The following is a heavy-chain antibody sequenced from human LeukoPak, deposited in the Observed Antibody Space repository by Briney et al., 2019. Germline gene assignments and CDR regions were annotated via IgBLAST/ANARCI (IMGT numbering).Heavy chain of an antibody. V-gene: IGHV3-30*04. J-gene: IGHJ4*02. CDR2: ISYDGSNK. D-gene: IGHD3-3*01. CDR3: ARDLAFGVTIPGY. Sequence: GGSLRLSCAASGFTFSSYAMHWVRQAPGKGLEWVAVISYDGSNKYYADPVKGRFTISRDNSKNTLYLQMNSLRAEDTAVYYCARDLAFGVTIPGYWGQGTLVTVSS. CDR1: GFTFSSYA.